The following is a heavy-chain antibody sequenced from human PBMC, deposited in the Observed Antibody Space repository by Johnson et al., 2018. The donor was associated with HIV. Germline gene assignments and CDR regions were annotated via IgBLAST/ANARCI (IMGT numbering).Heavy chain of an antibody. J-gene: IGHJ3*01. CDR2: IYSGGST. Sequence: VQLVESGGGLVKPGGSLRLSCAASGFTFSSYDMHWVRQATGKGLEWVSVIYSGGSTYYADSVKGRFTISRDNSKNTLYLQMSSLRAEDTAMYYCARDGESQQLPLGDAFDVWGQGTMVTVSS. V-gene: IGHV3-66*01. CDR3: ARDGESQQLPLGDAFDV. D-gene: IGHD6-13*01. CDR1: GFTFSSYD.